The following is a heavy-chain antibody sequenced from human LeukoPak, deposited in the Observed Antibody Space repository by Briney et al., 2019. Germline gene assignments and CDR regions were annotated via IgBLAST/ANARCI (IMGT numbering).Heavy chain of an antibody. D-gene: IGHD5-12*01. J-gene: IGHJ4*02. CDR3: AEEEGTRVCSGYDFDY. CDR1: GFTFSSYG. CDR2: ISYDGSNK. V-gene: IGHV3-30*18. Sequence: GRSLRLSCAASGFTFSSYGMHWVRQAPGKGLEWVAVISYDGSNKYYADSVKGRFTISRDNSKNTLYLQMNSLRAEDTAVYYCAEEEGTRVCSGYDFDYWGQGTLVTVSS.